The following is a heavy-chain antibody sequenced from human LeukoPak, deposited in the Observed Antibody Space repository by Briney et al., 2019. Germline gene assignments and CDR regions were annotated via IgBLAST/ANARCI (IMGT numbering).Heavy chain of an antibody. Sequence: SVKVPCKASGGTFSSYAISWVRQAPGQGLEWMGRIIHILGIANYAQKFQGRVTITADKSTSTAYMELSSLRAEDTAVYYCAKDRGLDSRVPFEGSDIWGQGTMVTVSP. CDR3: AKDRGLDSRVPFEGSDI. CDR1: GGTFSSYA. J-gene: IGHJ3*02. D-gene: IGHD3-10*01. V-gene: IGHV1-69*04. CDR2: IIHILGIA.